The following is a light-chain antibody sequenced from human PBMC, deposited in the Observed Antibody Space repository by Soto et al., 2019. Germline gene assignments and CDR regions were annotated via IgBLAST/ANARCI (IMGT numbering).Light chain of an antibody. CDR1: SGAVTSAYY. J-gene: IGLJ3*02. CDR2: SIR. CDR3: LLYDGGAWV. V-gene: IGLV7-43*01. Sequence: QAVVTQEPSLTVSPGGTVTLTCASSSGAVTSAYYPSWFQQIPGQAPRALIYSIRNKHSWTPARFSGSLLGGKAALTLSGVQPEDEAEYFCLLYDGGAWVFGGGTKVTVL.